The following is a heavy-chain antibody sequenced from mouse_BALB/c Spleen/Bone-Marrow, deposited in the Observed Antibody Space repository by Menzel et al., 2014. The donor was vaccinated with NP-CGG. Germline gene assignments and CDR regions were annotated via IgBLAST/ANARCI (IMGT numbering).Heavy chain of an antibody. CDR1: GFTFTDYY. D-gene: IGHD4-1*01. J-gene: IGHJ2*01. CDR2: IRNKANGYTT. Sequence: EVKLVESGGGLVQPGGSLRLSCATSGFTFTDYYMNWVRQPPGKALEWLGFIRNKANGYTTEYSASVKGRFTISRDNSQSMLYLQRSTLRAEDSATYYCARDMGGILFDSWGQGTTLTVSS. V-gene: IGHV7-3*02. CDR3: ARDMGGILFDS.